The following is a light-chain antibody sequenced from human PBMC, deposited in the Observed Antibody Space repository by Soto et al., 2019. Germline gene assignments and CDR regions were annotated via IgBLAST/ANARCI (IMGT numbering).Light chain of an antibody. CDR2: TAS. CDR3: QQYKSYSWT. CDR1: QCISSW. V-gene: IGKV1-5*03. Sequence: IQMTQSHSTLSASVGARVTITCRASQCISSWLAWYQQIPAKAPKLLIYTASSLESGVPSRFSGSGSGTEFTLTISSLQPDDFATYYCQQYKSYSWTFGQGTKVDIK. J-gene: IGKJ1*01.